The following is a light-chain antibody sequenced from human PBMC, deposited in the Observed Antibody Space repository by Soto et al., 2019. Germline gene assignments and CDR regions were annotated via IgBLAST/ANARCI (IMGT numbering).Light chain of an antibody. CDR2: DTS. CDR3: QQYGSSPWT. V-gene: IGKV3-20*01. J-gene: IGKJ1*01. Sequence: EIVLTQSPGTLSLSPGERATLSCRASQSVRDRYLAWYQQKPGQAPSLLIYDTSTRATGVPDRFSGSGSGTDFALTISRVEPEDFAIYFCQQYGSSPWTFGQGNKVEI. CDR1: QSVRDRY.